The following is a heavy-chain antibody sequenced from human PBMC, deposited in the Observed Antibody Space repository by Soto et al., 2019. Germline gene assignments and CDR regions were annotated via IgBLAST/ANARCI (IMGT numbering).Heavy chain of an antibody. CDR2: INAGNGNT. CDR1: GYTFTSYA. J-gene: IGHJ4*02. V-gene: IGHV1-3*01. D-gene: IGHD1-26*01. Sequence: QVQLVQSGAEVKKPGASVKVSCKASGYTFTSYAMHWVRQAPGQRLEWMGWINAGNGNTKYSQKFQGRDTITRDTSASTAYIELSSLRSEDTAVYYCARGKTWELQAYWGQGTLVTVSS. CDR3: ARGKTWELQAY.